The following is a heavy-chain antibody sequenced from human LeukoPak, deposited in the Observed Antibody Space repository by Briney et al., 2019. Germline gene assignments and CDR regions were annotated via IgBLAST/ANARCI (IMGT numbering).Heavy chain of an antibody. D-gene: IGHD6-19*01. CDR3: AKDPARQWLVRDWFDP. V-gene: IGHV3-23*01. J-gene: IGHJ5*02. CDR1: GFTFSSYA. Sequence: GGSLRLSCAASGFTFSSYAMSWVRQAPGKGLEWVSAISGSGGSTYYADSVKGRFTISRDNPKNTLYLQMNSLRADDAAVYYCAKDPARQWLVRDWFDPWGQGTLVTASS. CDR2: ISGSGGST.